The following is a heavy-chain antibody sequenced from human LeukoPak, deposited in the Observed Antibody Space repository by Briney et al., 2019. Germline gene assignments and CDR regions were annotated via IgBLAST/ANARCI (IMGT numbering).Heavy chain of an antibody. D-gene: IGHD1-26*01. CDR2: IRYDGSKK. CDR3: AKDRGSYYFDY. CDR1: GFTFSSYG. V-gene: IGHV3-30*02. Sequence: PGGSLRLSCAASGFTFSSYGLHWVRQAPGKGLEWVAFIRYDGSKKYYADSVKGRFTISRDNSKNTLYLQMNSLRAEDTAVYYCAKDRGSYYFDYWGQGTLVSVSS. J-gene: IGHJ4*02.